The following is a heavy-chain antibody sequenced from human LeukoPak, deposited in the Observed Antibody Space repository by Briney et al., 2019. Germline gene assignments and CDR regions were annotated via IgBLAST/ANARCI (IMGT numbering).Heavy chain of an antibody. CDR3: ARGAYSSSNGEKNYYYGTDV. CDR1: GGSFSGYY. V-gene: IGHV4-34*01. D-gene: IGHD6-13*01. CDR2: INHSGST. Sequence: SETLSLTCAVYGGSFSGYYWSWIRQPPGKGLEWIGEINHSGSTNYNPSLKSRVTISVDTSKNQFSLKLSSVTAADTAVYYCARGAYSSSNGEKNYYYGTDVWGQGTTVTVSS. J-gene: IGHJ6*02.